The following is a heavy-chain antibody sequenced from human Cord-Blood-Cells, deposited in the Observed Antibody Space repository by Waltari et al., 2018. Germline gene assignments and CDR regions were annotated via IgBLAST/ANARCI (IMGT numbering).Heavy chain of an antibody. V-gene: IGHV3-7*01. CDR3: ARDGRSGSYSDY. CDR1: GFTFGSYW. D-gene: IGHD1-26*01. CDR2: KKQDGSEK. J-gene: IGHJ4*02. Sequence: EVQLVESGGGLVRPGGSLNLSCPASGFTFGSYWMSWVRQAPGKGLEWVANKKQDGSEKYYVDSVKGRFTISRDNAKNSLYLQMNSLRAEDTAVYYCARDGRSGSYSDYWGQGTLVTVSS.